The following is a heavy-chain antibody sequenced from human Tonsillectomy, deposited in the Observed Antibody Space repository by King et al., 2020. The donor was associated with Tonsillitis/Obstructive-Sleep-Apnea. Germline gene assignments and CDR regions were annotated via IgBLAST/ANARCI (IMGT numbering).Heavy chain of an antibody. V-gene: IGHV3-33*01. Sequence: VQLVESGGGVVQPGRSLSLSCAASGFTFNSYGMHWVRQAPGKGLEWVAIIYYDGITKYYADSVKGRFTISRDNSKSTLYLQMNSLRADDTAVYYCARGGNGATQIDYWGQGTLVTVSS. J-gene: IGHJ4*02. CDR3: ARGGNGATQIDY. CDR2: IYYDGITK. CDR1: GFTFNSYG. D-gene: IGHD1-1*01.